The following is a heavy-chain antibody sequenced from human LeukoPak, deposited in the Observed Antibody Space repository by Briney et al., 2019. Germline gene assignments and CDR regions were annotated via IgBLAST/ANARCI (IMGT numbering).Heavy chain of an antibody. CDR3: AKDVGKWESLHFFDY. CDR1: GFTFSSYA. J-gene: IGHJ4*02. V-gene: IGHV3-23*01. D-gene: IGHD1-26*01. Sequence: GGSLRLSCAASGFTFSSYAMSLVRQAPGKGLEWVSAISGSGGSTYYADSVKGRFTISRDDSRNTLYLQMNSLRGDDTAVYYCAKDVGKWESLHFFDYWGQGTLVTVSS. CDR2: ISGSGGST.